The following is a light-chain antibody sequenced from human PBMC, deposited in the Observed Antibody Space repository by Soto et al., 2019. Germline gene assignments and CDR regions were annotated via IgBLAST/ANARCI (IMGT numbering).Light chain of an antibody. CDR3: MQALQTPLT. CDR2: LGS. CDR1: QSLLDSNGNNH. V-gene: IGKV2-28*01. Sequence: DIVMTQSPLSLPVIPGEPASISCWSSQSLLDSNGNNHLNWYLQKPGQSPQVLIYLGSNRASGGPDRFSGSGSGTDFTLKISRGEAEDVGVYYCMQALQTPLTFGQGTRLEIK. J-gene: IGKJ5*01.